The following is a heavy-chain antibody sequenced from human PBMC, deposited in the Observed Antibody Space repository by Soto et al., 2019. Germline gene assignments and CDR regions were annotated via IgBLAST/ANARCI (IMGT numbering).Heavy chain of an antibody. V-gene: IGHV3-30*18. J-gene: IGHJ6*02. D-gene: IGHD6-13*01. CDR2: ISYDGYNK. CDR3: AKAGQQLTNYYYYGMDV. Sequence: QVQLVESGGGVVQPGRCLRLSCAASGFTFSSYGMHWVRQAPGKGLEWVAVISYDGYNKYYADSVKGRFTISRDNSKNTLYLQMNSLRAEDTAVYYCAKAGQQLTNYYYYGMDVWGQGTTVTVSS. CDR1: GFTFSSYG.